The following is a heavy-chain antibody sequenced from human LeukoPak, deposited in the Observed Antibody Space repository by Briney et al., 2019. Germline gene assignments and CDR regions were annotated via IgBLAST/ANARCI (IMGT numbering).Heavy chain of an antibody. Sequence: GGSLRLSCAASGFTFSSYGMHWVRQAPGKGLEWVAVISYDGSNKYYADSVKGRFTISRDNAKNSLYLQMNSLRAEDTALYYCAKDTGYSGYDSPYYYYYGMDVWGQGTTVTVSS. CDR3: AKDTGYSGYDSPYYYYYGMDV. CDR2: ISYDGSNK. D-gene: IGHD5-12*01. V-gene: IGHV3-30*18. J-gene: IGHJ6*02. CDR1: GFTFSSYG.